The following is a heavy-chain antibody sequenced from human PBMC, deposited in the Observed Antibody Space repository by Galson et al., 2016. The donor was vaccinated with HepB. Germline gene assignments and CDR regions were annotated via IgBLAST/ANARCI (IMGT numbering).Heavy chain of an antibody. J-gene: IGHJ3*02. CDR2: INNDGSNT. V-gene: IGHV3-74*03. CDR3: ARPGYCSGSSCYVPFDI. Sequence: SLRLSCAASGFTFSSYWMNWVRQAPGKGLVWVSRINNDGSNTTYADSVKGRFTISRDNAKNTLYLQMNSLRAEDTAVYYCARPGYCSGSSCYVPFDIWG. CDR1: GFTFSSYW. D-gene: IGHD2-15*01.